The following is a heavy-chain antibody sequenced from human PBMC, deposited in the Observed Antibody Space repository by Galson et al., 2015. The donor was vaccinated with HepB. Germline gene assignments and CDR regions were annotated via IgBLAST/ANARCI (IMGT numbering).Heavy chain of an antibody. Sequence: SVKVSCKASGYTFTTYGVSWVRQAPGQGLEWMGRISAYNGNTDYAQKLQGRVTMTTDTSTSTAYMEPRSLRSDDTAIYYCARGGVATIGGPTFDYWGQGTLVTVSS. CDR3: ARGGVATIGGPTFDY. CDR2: ISAYNGNT. J-gene: IGHJ4*02. V-gene: IGHV1-18*01. CDR1: GYTFTTYG. D-gene: IGHD5-24*01.